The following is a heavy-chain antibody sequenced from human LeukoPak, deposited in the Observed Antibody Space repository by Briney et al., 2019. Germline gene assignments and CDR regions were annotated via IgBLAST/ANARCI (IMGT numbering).Heavy chain of an antibody. V-gene: IGHV3-21*01. Sequence: GGSLRLSCAGSGFPFSGYSMNWVRQAPGKGLEWVSSMSILSGITYYAESVKGRFTVSRDNAKNLLHLQMNSLRVEDTAIYYCAREFEYSTSGAGYWGQGTLVTVSS. CDR3: AREFEYSTSGAGY. CDR1: GFPFSGYS. D-gene: IGHD6-6*01. J-gene: IGHJ4*02. CDR2: MSILSGIT.